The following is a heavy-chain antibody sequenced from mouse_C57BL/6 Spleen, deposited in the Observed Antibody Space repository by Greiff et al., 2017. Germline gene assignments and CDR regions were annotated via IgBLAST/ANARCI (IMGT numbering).Heavy chain of an antibody. CDR1: GFTFTDYY. Sequence: EVKLMESGGGLVQPGGSLSLSCAASGFTFTDYYMRWVRQPPGKALEWLGFIRNKANGYTTEYSASVKGRFTISRDNSQSILDLQMKARRAEDSATYYCARSDYVWYFDVWGTGTTVTVSS. D-gene: IGHD2-4*01. J-gene: IGHJ1*03. V-gene: IGHV7-3*01. CDR2: IRNKANGYTT. CDR3: ARSDYVWYFDV.